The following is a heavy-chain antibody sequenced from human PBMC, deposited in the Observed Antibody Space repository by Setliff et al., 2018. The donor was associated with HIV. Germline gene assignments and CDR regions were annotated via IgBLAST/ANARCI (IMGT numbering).Heavy chain of an antibody. D-gene: IGHD3-3*01. CDR2: IYYSGKT. Sequence: SETLSLTCTVSGGSMNSSSYYWGWIRQPPGKGLEWLGSIYYSGKTYDNPSLKSRVTLSVDTSKNQFFLKLNSVTAADTAVYYCSRSDFWVGYTALYNWFDPRGQGTLVTVSS. J-gene: IGHJ5*02. CDR1: GGSMNSSSYY. CDR3: SRSDFWVGYTALYNWFDP. V-gene: IGHV4-39*01.